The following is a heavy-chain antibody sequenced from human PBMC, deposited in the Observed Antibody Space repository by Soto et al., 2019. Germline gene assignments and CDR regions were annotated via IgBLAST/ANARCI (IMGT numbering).Heavy chain of an antibody. CDR3: ARDPSYYGMDV. J-gene: IGHJ6*02. CDR2: INAGNGNT. Sequence: QVQLVQSGAEEKKPGASVKVSCKASGYTFTSYAMHWVRQAPRQRLDWMGWINAGNGNTKYSQKFQGRVTITRDTSASTAYMELSSLRSEDTAVYYCARDPSYYGMDVWGQGTTVTVSS. V-gene: IGHV1-3*05. CDR1: GYTFTSYA.